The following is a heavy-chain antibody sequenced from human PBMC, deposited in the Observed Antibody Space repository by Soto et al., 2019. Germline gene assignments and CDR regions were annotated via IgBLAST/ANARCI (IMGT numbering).Heavy chain of an antibody. CDR3: ATRQRGDSYDYSGDGAFHFDH. J-gene: IGHJ4*02. CDR1: GYSFTSYY. CDR2: INPSGGST. V-gene: IGHV1-46*01. Sequence: ASVKVSCKASGYSFTSYYLHWVRQARGQGPEWMGLINPSGGSTTYSQKFQGRVTMTRDTSTTTVYMELSALRSEDTAFYYCATRQRGDSYDYSGDGAFHFDHWGQGTLVTVSS. D-gene: IGHD5-18*01.